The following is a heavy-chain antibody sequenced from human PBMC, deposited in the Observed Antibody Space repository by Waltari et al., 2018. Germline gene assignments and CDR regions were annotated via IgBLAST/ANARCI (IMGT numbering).Heavy chain of an antibody. CDR3: ASGSQSNNYYYYYMDV. CDR1: GYTFNDYY. Sequence: EVQLVQSGAEVKKPGATVKISCKASGYTFNDYYMHWVQQAPGKGLEWMGLVVPEDGEKIYDKKFQGRVTRTADTSTDTAYMGLSSLRSEDTAVYYCASGSQSNNYYYYYMDVWGKGTTVTVSS. J-gene: IGHJ6*03. V-gene: IGHV1-69-2*01. CDR2: VVPEDGEK. D-gene: IGHD3-3*01.